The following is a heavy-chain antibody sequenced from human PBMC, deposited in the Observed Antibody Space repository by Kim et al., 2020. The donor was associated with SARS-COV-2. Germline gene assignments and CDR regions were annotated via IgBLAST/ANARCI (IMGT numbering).Heavy chain of an antibody. D-gene: IGHD6-6*01. V-gene: IGHV6-1*01. J-gene: IGHJ5*02. CDR1: GDSVSSNSAA. CDR3: ARGLGFATRYSSSSGTHNWFDP. Sequence: SQTLSLPCAISGDSVSSNSAAWNWIRQSPSRGLEWLGRTYYRSKWYNDYAVSVKSRITINPDTSKNQFSLQLNSVTPEDTAVYYCARGLGFATRYSSSSGTHNWFDPWGQGTLVTVSS. CDR2: TYYRSKWYN.